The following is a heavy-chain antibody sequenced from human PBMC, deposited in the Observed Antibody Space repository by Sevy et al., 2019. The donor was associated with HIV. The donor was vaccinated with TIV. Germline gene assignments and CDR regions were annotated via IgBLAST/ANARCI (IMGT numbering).Heavy chain of an antibody. V-gene: IGHV3-21*01. CDR3: ARDLFSGGNAVYGY. J-gene: IGHJ4*02. CDR2: INAISSNI. D-gene: IGHD2-15*01. Sequence: GGSLRLSCAASGFTFSSYAMNWVRQAPGKGLEWISSINAISSNIYYADSVKGRFTNSRDNAENSLYLQMNSVRAEDTAVYYCARDLFSGGNAVYGYWGQGTLVIVSS. CDR1: GFTFSSYA.